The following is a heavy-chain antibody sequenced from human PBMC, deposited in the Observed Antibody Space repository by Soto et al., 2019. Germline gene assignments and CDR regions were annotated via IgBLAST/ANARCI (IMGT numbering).Heavy chain of an antibody. J-gene: IGHJ6*02. CDR1: GFTFSSYA. CDR2: ISGSGGST. D-gene: IGHD3-3*01. CDR3: AKGPRSGASPAIRITIFGVVPSDYYYGMDV. Sequence: QSGGSLRLSCAASGFTFSSYAMSWVRQAPGKGLEWVSAISGSGGSTYYADSVKGRFTISRDNSKNTLYLQMNSLRAEDTAVYYCAKGPRSGASPAIRITIFGVVPSDYYYGMDVWGQGTTVTVSS. V-gene: IGHV3-23*01.